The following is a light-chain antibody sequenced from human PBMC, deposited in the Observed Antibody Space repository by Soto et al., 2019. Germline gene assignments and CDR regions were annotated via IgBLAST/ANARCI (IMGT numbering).Light chain of an antibody. CDR3: QQYGSSLRT. CDR1: QSVNGNF. J-gene: IGKJ2*01. Sequence: EIVLTQSPGTLSLSPGARATLSCRASQSVNGNFLAWYQQKPGQAPRLLIYAASSRDTGVPDRFSGSGSGTDFSLTISRLEPEDFAVYYCQQYGSSLRTFGQGTKLEIK. V-gene: IGKV3-20*01. CDR2: AAS.